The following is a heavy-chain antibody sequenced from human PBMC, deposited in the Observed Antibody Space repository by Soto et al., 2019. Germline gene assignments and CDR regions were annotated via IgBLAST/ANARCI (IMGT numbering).Heavy chain of an antibody. D-gene: IGHD6-19*01. CDR2: INPNSGGT. J-gene: IGHJ3*01. CDR3: AKPGGYSSGWNDAFDV. Sequence: ASVKVSCKASGYTFTGYYMHWVRQAPGQGLEWMGWINPNSGGTYYADSVKGRFAISRDNSKNTLYLQMNSLRAEDTAVYYCAKPGGYSSGWNDAFDVWGQGTVVTVSS. V-gene: IGHV1-2*02. CDR1: GYTFTGYY.